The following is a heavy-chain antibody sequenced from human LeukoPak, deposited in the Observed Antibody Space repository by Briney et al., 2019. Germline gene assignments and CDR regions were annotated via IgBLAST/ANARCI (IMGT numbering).Heavy chain of an antibody. V-gene: IGHV4-39*01. CDR3: ARGARAGYNLEPFDY. Sequence: PSETLSLTCTVSGGSISSSSYYWVWIRQPPGKGLEWIGSLYYTGSTYYNPSLKSRVTISVDTSKNQFSLNLTSVTAADTAVYYCARGARAGYNLEPFDYWGQGTLVTVSS. CDR1: GGSISSSSYY. J-gene: IGHJ4*02. D-gene: IGHD5-24*01. CDR2: LYYTGST.